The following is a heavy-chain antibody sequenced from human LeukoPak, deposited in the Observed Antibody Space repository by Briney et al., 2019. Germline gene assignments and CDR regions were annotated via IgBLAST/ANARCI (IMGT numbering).Heavy chain of an antibody. CDR3: ARDRIAAAGTGRWYYYYYMDV. CDR1: GGTFSSYA. Sequence: SVKVSCKASGGTFSSYAISWVRQAPGQGLEWMEGIIPIFGTANYAQKFQGRVTITADESTSTAYMELSSLRSEDTAVYYCARDRIAAAGTGRWYYYYYMDVWGKGTTVTISS. V-gene: IGHV1-69*13. CDR2: IIPIFGTA. D-gene: IGHD6-13*01. J-gene: IGHJ6*03.